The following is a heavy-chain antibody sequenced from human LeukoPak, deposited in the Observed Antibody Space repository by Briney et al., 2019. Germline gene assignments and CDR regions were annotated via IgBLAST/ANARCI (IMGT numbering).Heavy chain of an antibody. V-gene: IGHV4-59*01. J-gene: IGHJ3*02. D-gene: IGHD3-10*01. CDR2: IYYSGST. CDR1: GGSISSYY. Sequence: SETLSLTCTVSGGSISSYYWSWIRQPPGKGLEWIGYIYYSGSTNYNPSLKSRVTISVDTSKNQFSLKLSSVTAADTAVYYCARGWGYYGSGSFVIWGQGTMVTVSS. CDR3: ARGWGYYGSGSFVI.